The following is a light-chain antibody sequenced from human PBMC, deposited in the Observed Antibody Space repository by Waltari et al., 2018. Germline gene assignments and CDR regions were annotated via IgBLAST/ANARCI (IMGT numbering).Light chain of an antibody. CDR2: DAS. V-gene: IGKV3-11*01. Sequence: EIVLTQSPATLSLSPGDRATLSCRASRNVRNFLGWYRQKPGQAPRLLNYDASHRPPGIPARFSGSGSGTDFTLTISSLEPEDFAVYYCQYRCDWPPSTFAQGTPREI. CDR3: QYRCDWPPST. J-gene: IGKJ5*01. CDR1: RNVRNF.